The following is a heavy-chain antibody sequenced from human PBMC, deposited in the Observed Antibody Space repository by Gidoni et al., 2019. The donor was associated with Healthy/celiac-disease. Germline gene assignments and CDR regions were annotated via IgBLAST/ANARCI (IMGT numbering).Heavy chain of an antibody. CDR3: ARDGYSSSWYGGYYYYGMDV. J-gene: IGHJ6*02. V-gene: IGHV3-7*03. Sequence: EVQLVESGGGLVQPGGSLRLSCAASGFTFSSYWMSWVRQAPGKGLEWVANIKQDGSEKYYVDSVKGRFTISRDNAKNSLYLQMNSLRAEDTAVYYCARDGYSSSWYGGYYYYGMDVWGQGTTVTVSS. CDR1: GFTFSSYW. D-gene: IGHD6-13*01. CDR2: IKQDGSEK.